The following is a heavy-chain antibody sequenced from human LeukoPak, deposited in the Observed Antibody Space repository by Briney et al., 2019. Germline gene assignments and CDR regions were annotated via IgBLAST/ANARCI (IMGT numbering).Heavy chain of an antibody. CDR2: IYYSGST. D-gene: IGHD6-13*01. V-gene: IGHV4-59*12. CDR1: GGSISSYY. Sequence: SETLSLTCTVSGGSISSYYWSWIRQPPGKGLEWIGYIYYSGSTNYNPSLKSRVTISVDTSKNQFSLKLSSVTAADTAVYYCARGESAAGGAFDIWGQGTVVTVSS. CDR3: ARGESAAGGAFDI. J-gene: IGHJ3*02.